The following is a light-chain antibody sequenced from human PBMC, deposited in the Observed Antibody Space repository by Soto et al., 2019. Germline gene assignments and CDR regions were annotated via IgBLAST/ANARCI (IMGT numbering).Light chain of an antibody. CDR1: QSVLYSSNNKNY. J-gene: IGKJ1*01. CDR2: WAS. Sequence: DIVMTQSPDSLAVSLGERATINCKSSQSVLYSSNNKNYLAWYQQKPGQPPKLLIYWASTRESGVPDRFSGSGSGTDSTLTISSLQGDDVAVYYCQQYYSTPWTFGQGNTVDSK. V-gene: IGKV4-1*01. CDR3: QQYYSTPWT.